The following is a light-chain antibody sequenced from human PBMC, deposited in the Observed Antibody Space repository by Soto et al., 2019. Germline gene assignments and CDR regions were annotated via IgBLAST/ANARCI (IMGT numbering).Light chain of an antibody. CDR1: SSDVGGYNY. CDR3: NSYTSSSTL. CDR2: DVS. V-gene: IGLV2-14*01. Sequence: QSALTQPASVSGSPGQSITISCTGTSSDVGGYNYVSWYQQHPGKAPKLMIYDVSNRPSGVSNRFSGSKSGNTASLTISGLQAEDEADYYCNSYTSSSTLFGGGNKVTVL. J-gene: IGLJ2*01.